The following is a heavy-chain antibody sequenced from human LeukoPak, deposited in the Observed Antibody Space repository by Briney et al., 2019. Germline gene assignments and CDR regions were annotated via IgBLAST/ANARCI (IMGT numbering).Heavy chain of an antibody. CDR3: VRHNHMDV. V-gene: IGHV1-46*01. J-gene: IGHJ6*01. CDR2: INLSGGST. Sequence: ASVKVSFKASGYTFTTYSMHWVRQAPEQGLEWMAIINLSGGSTDYTQKFQGRVTVTRDTSTSTVYMELSSLRSEDTAVYYCVRHNHMDVWGQGTTVTVSS. CDR1: GYTFTTYS.